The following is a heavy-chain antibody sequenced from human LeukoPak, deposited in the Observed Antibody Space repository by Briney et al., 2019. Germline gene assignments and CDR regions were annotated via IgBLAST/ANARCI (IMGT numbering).Heavy chain of an antibody. J-gene: IGHJ3*02. D-gene: IGHD2-21*01. Sequence: SQTLSLTCTVSGGSITGHHWTWIRQPPGTGLEWIGYFYDSGDFNYNPSLKSRVTISMDMSNNQFSLRMSSVTAADTAMYYCARLLRPGGRKGDCFDIWGQGTMVTVSS. CDR2: FYDSGDF. V-gene: IGHV4-59*08. CDR3: ARLLRPGGRKGDCFDI. CDR1: GGSITGHH.